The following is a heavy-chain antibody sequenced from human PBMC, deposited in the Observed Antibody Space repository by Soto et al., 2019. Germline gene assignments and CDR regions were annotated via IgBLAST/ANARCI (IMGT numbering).Heavy chain of an antibody. J-gene: IGHJ6*03. CDR2: INHSGST. Sequence: QVQLQQWGAGLLKPSETLSLTCAVYGGSFSGYYWSWIRQPPGKGLEWIGEINHSGSTNYNPSLKSRVTISGDTSKNQFSLKLSSVTAADTAVYYCARAPRGNPANSYYYMDVWGKGTTVTVSS. V-gene: IGHV4-34*01. CDR1: GGSFSGYY. CDR3: ARAPRGNPANSYYYMDV. D-gene: IGHD3-10*01.